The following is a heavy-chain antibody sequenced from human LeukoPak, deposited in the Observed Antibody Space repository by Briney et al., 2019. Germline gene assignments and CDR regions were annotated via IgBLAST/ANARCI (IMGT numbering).Heavy chain of an antibody. CDR1: GYTFSGYG. V-gene: IGHV1-18*01. J-gene: IGHJ3*01. CDR3: ARGQYNYALDV. D-gene: IGHD5-24*01. Sequence: ASVKVSCKASGYTFSGYGINWVRQAPGQGLEWVGWIYTYTGKAEYAQNYQGRVSVTTDMSTNTAFMEVRNLRSDDTAVYFCARGQYNYALDVWGQGTLLTVSS. CDR2: IYTYTGKA.